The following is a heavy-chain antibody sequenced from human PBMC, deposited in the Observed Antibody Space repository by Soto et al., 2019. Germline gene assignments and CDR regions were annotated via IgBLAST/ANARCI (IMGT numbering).Heavy chain of an antibody. V-gene: IGHV3-48*02. CDR3: ARDGYCISTSCYFLPDV. J-gene: IGHJ6*02. Sequence: EVQLVESGGGLVQPGGSLRLSCVASGFTLSTYGMNWVRQAPGKGLEWVSFISSSSTTIYYADSVKGRFTISRDNAKNSLYLQRNSLRDEDTALYYCARDGYCISTSCYFLPDVWGQGTTVTVSS. CDR1: GFTLSTYG. CDR2: ISSSSTTI. D-gene: IGHD2-2*03.